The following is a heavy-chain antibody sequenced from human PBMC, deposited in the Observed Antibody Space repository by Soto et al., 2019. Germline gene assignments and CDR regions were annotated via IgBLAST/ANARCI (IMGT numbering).Heavy chain of an antibody. CDR2: IYWDDDK. V-gene: IGHV2-5*02. J-gene: IGHJ6*02. D-gene: IGHD5-18*01. Sequence: QITLKESGPTLVKPTQTLTLTCTFSGFSLSTSGVGVGWIRQPPGKALEWLALIYWDDDKRYRPSLKSRLTITKDTSKNQVVLTMTNMDPVDTATYYCAHRRGYSYGYHYYYGMDVWGQGTTVTVSS. CDR1: GFSLSTSGVG. CDR3: AHRRGYSYGYHYYYGMDV.